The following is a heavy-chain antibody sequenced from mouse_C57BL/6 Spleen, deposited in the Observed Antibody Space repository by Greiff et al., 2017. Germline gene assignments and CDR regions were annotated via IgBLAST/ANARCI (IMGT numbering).Heavy chain of an antibody. CDR1: GFTFSDYG. CDR3: ARTAQARYFDY. V-gene: IGHV5-17*01. J-gene: IGHJ2*01. Sequence: EVKLMESGGGLVKPGGSLKLSCAASGFTFSDYGMHWVRQAPEKGLEWVAYISSGSSTIYYADTVKGRFTLSRDNAKNTLFLQMTSLRSEATAMYYGARTAQARYFDYWGQGTTLTVSS. D-gene: IGHD3-2*02. CDR2: ISSGSSTI.